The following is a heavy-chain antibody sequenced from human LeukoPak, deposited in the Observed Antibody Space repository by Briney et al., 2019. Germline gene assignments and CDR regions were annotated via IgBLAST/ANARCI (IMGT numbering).Heavy chain of an antibody. Sequence: TGGSLRLSCAASGFTFSDNLMTWVRQAPGKGLEWVATIKQDGSEKYYADSVRGRFTISRVNAENSLYLQMNSLRAEDTAVYHCTRGGYSTSWYWIYWGRGTLVTVSS. V-gene: IGHV3-7*03. CDR1: GFTFSDNL. J-gene: IGHJ4*02. CDR3: TRGGYSTSWYWIY. CDR2: IKQDGSEK. D-gene: IGHD2-2*01.